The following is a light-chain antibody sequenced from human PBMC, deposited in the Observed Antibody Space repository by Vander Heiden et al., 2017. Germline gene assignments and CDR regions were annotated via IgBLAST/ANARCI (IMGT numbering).Light chain of an antibody. J-gene: IGLJ3*02. CDR1: SSDVGAYDY. Sequence: QSALTQPRSVSGSPGQSVTISCSGTSSDVGAYDYVSWYQQHPGKAPKLLIYDVTKWPSGVPDRFSGSKSGNTATLTISGLLTEDEADYYCCSYAGSYTWVFGGGTKVTVL. CDR2: DVT. V-gene: IGLV2-11*01. CDR3: CSYAGSYTWV.